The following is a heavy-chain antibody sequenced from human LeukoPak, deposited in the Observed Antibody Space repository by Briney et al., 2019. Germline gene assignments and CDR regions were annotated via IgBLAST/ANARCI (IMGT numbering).Heavy chain of an antibody. Sequence: KTSETLSLTCSIPGDSISRSSFYWGWIRQPPGKGLEWIGSINYSANTYYNPSLKSRVTISVDTSKNQFSLKLRSVTAEDTAVYYCARHGSGGTVTTGYWGQGSLLTVSS. J-gene: IGHJ4*02. CDR1: GDSISRSSFY. CDR2: INYSANT. D-gene: IGHD4-11*01. V-gene: IGHV4-39*01. CDR3: ARHGSGGTVTTGY.